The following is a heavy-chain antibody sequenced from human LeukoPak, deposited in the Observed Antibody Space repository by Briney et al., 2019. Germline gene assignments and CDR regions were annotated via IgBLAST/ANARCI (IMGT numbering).Heavy chain of an antibody. CDR1: GYTFTGYY. V-gene: IGHV1-2*04. Sequence: ASVTVSCKASGYTFTGYYMHWVRQAPGQGLEWMGWINPNSGGTNYAQKFQGWVTMTRDTSISTAYMELSRLRSDDTAVYYCARGLVPAAPPEGWFDPWGQGTLVTVSS. D-gene: IGHD2-2*01. CDR3: ARGLVPAAPPEGWFDP. CDR2: INPNSGGT. J-gene: IGHJ5*02.